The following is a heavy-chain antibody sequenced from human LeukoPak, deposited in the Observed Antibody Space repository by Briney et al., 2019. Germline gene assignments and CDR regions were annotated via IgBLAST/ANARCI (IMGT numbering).Heavy chain of an antibody. CDR3: ARGHIVATTHPYYFDY. J-gene: IGHJ4*02. CDR2: ISSSSSYI. CDR1: GFTFSSYS. Sequence: GGSLRLYCAASGFTFSSYSMKWLRQAPGKGLEWVSSISSSSSYIYYADSVKGRFTISRDNAKNSLYLQMNSLRAEDTAVYYCARGHIVATTHPYYFDYWGQGTLVTVSS. D-gene: IGHD5-12*01. V-gene: IGHV3-21*01.